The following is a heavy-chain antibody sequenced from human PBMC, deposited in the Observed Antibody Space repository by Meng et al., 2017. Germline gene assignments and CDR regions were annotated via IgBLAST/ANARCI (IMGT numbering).Heavy chain of an antibody. CDR3: ARESIAARQFDY. Sequence: GESLKISCAASGFTFSSYGMHWVRQAPGKGLEWVAVIWYDGSNKYYADSVKGRLTISRDNSKNTLYLQMNSLRAEDTAVYYCARESIAARQFDYWGQGTLVTVSS. CDR2: IWYDGSNK. V-gene: IGHV3-33*01. D-gene: IGHD6-6*01. CDR1: GFTFSSYG. J-gene: IGHJ4*02.